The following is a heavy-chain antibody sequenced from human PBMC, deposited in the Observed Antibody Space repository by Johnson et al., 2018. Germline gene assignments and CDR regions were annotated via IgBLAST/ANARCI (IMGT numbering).Heavy chain of an antibody. CDR2: IWYDGSNK. D-gene: IGHD2-21*02. V-gene: IGHV3-33*01. Sequence: VQLVESGGGVVQPGRSLRLSCAASGFTFSSYGMHWVRQAPGKGLEWVAVIWYDGSNKYYADSVKGRFTISRDNSKNTLYLQMNSLRGEDTAVYYCATGNFCGGDCFSLRYFQHWGQGTLVTVSS. CDR3: ATGNFCGGDCFSLRYFQH. J-gene: IGHJ1*01. CDR1: GFTFSSYG.